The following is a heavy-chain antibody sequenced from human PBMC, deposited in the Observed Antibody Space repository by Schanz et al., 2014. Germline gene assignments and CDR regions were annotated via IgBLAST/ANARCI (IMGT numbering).Heavy chain of an antibody. V-gene: IGHV3-21*01. Sequence: EVQLVESGGGLVQPGGSLRLSCAASGFTFSDHFMDWVRQAPGKGLGWVSSISSSSSYISYADSVKGRFTISRDNAKNSLCLQMNSLRAEDTAVYYCARPSDSSWYMDVWGKGTTVTVSS. CDR1: GFTFSDHF. J-gene: IGHJ6*03. CDR3: ARPSDSSWYMDV. D-gene: IGHD2-21*02. CDR2: ISSSSSYI.